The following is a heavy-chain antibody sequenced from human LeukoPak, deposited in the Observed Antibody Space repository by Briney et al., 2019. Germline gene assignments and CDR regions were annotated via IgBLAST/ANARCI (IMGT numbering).Heavy chain of an antibody. V-gene: IGHV4-59*01. D-gene: IGHD3-3*01. CDR3: ATVRRCLEPAHNWFDP. Sequence: PSETLSLTCTVSGGSISSYYWSWVRQPPGKGLEWIGYIYYSGSTNYYPSLKIRVTISVATSKTQFSLKLSSVTAADTAVYYCATVRRCLEPAHNWFDPWGQGTLVTVSS. CDR1: GGSISSYY. CDR2: IYYSGST. J-gene: IGHJ5*02.